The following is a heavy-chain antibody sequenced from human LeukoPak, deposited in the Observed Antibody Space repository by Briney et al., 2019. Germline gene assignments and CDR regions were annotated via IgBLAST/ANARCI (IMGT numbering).Heavy chain of an antibody. CDR3: AKAYDTVGDY. V-gene: IGHV3-30*02. CDR1: GFTFSNYG. CDR2: IRYDGSNK. D-gene: IGHD3-9*01. Sequence: QPGGSLRLSCAASGFTFSNYGIHWVRQAPGKGLEWVAFIRYDGSNKYYADSVKGRFTISRDNSRNTLYLQMNSLRAEDTAVYYCAKAYDTVGDYWGQGTLVTVSS. J-gene: IGHJ4*02.